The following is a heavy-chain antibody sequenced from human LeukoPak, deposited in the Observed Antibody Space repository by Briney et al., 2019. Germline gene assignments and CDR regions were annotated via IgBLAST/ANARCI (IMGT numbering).Heavy chain of an antibody. Sequence: GGSLRLSCAASGFTFSSYAMSWVRQAPGKGLEWVSAISGSGGSTYYADSVKGRFTISRDNSKNTLYLQMNSLRDEDTAVYYCVRGGDSMVRGVHDYWGQGILVTVSS. CDR2: ISGSGGST. V-gene: IGHV3-23*01. CDR3: VRGGDSMVRGVHDY. D-gene: IGHD3-10*01. CDR1: GFTFSSYA. J-gene: IGHJ4*02.